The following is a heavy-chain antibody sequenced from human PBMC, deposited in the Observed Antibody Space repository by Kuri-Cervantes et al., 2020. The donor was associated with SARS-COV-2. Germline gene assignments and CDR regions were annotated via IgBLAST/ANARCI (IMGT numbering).Heavy chain of an antibody. Sequence: GESLKISCAASGFTFSSYGMHWVRQAPGKGLEWVAVISYDGSNKYYADSVKGRFTISRDNSKNTLYLQMNSLRAEGTAVYYCATTMHELWEYYMDVWGKGTTVTVSS. CDR1: GFTFSSYG. D-gene: IGHD1-26*01. CDR3: ATTMHELWEYYMDV. J-gene: IGHJ6*03. V-gene: IGHV3-30*03. CDR2: ISYDGSNK.